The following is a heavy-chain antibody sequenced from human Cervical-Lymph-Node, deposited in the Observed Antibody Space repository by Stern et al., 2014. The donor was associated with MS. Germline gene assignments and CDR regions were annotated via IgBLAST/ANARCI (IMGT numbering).Heavy chain of an antibody. CDR3: AREGADNDAFDV. CDR1: GYTFIDYY. CDR2: INLSDGAT. V-gene: IGHV1-46*03. J-gene: IGHJ3*01. Sequence: QVQLVQSGAEVKKPGASVTVSCRTSGYTFIDYYIHWVRQVPGQGLEWMGIINLSDGATTYAQKFQGRVTMTRDTSTNTAYMQLGSLTSEDTAVFFCAREGADNDAFDVWGQGTMVTVSS. D-gene: IGHD1-26*01.